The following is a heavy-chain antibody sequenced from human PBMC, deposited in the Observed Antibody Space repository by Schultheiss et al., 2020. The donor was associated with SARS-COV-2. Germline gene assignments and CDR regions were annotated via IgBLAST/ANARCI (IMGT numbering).Heavy chain of an antibody. CDR2: IYYSGST. D-gene: IGHD1-26*01. V-gene: IGHV4-59*01. CDR3: ARPHEGDYAFHI. J-gene: IGHJ3*02. Sequence: SETLSLTCAVYGGSFRGYYWSWIRQPPGKGLEWIGYIYYSGSTNYNPSLKSRVTISVDTSKNQFSLKLSSVTAADTAVYYCARPHEGDYAFHIWGQGTVVTVSS. CDR1: GGSFRGYY.